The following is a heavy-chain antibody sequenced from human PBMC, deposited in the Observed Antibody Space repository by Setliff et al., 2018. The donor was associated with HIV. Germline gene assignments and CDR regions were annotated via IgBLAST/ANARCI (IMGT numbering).Heavy chain of an antibody. V-gene: IGHV4-39*02. D-gene: IGHD3-16*02. CDR3: TREDRHDY. Sequence: SETLSLTCTVSNDSITSSNYYWGWIRQPPGKGLEWIGTMSYSGSPHYNPSLKSRVTISVDTSTNQFSLRLIFVTAEDTGLYYCTREDRHDYWGQGTLVTVSS. J-gene: IGHJ4*02. CDR1: NDSITSSNYY. CDR2: MSYSGSP.